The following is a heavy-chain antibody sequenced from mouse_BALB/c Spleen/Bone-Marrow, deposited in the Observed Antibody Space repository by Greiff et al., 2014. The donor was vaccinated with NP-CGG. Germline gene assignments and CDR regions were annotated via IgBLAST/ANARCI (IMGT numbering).Heavy chain of an antibody. CDR2: IDPSDSYT. J-gene: IGHJ3*01. D-gene: IGHD2-1*01. V-gene: IGHV1S127*01. CDR3: TRSRDYGNWFAY. Sequence: VQLQQSGAELVKPGASVKMSCKASGYTFTSYWMHWVKQRPGQGLEWIGVIDPSDSYTSYNQKFKGKATLTVDTSSSTAYMQLSSLTSEDSAVYYGTRSRDYGNWFAYWGQGTLVTVSA. CDR1: GYTFTSYW.